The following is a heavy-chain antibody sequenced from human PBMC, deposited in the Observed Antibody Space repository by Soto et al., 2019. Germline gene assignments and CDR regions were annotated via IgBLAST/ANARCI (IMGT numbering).Heavy chain of an antibody. CDR1: GFTFSDYY. CDR2: ITASSRHI. D-gene: IGHD3-10*01. Sequence: EGQLVESGGGLVKPGGSLRLSCAASGFTFSDYYMNWVRQAPGKGLEWVSSITASSRHIYYADSVKGRFTISRDNTKNSLYLQMNSLRAEDTAVYYCAGTYDSDDYWGQGTLITVSS. V-gene: IGHV3-21*01. CDR3: AGTYDSDDY. J-gene: IGHJ4*02.